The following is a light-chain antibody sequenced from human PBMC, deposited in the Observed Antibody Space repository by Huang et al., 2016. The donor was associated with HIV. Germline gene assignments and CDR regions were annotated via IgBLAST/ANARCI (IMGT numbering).Light chain of an antibody. CDR2: AAA. CDR3: QQSYSLPWT. J-gene: IGKJ1*01. V-gene: IGKV1-39*01. Sequence: DIQMTQSPSSLSASVGDRVTMTCRASQSVTTYLNWYQQRPGKAPKLLIYAAARLQGGVPSRFRGSGAGTSFSLIISSLQPEDFATYYCQQSYSLPWTFGQGTTVEIK. CDR1: QSVTTY.